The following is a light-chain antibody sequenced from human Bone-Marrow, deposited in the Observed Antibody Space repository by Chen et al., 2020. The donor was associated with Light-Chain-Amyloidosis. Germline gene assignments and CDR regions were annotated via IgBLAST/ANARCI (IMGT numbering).Light chain of an antibody. J-gene: IGLJ3*02. CDR1: SSNIGKNH. Sequence: QSLLIQPPSASGNAGQWVTRSCSGTSSNIGKNHVYWYQQFPGMAPKLLIYVSDQRSSGVPDRFSASKSGISASLAINGLRSEDEADYYCAAWDDSLTGPVFGGGTKLTVL. CDR3: AAWDDSLTGPV. V-gene: IGLV1-47*01. CDR2: VSD.